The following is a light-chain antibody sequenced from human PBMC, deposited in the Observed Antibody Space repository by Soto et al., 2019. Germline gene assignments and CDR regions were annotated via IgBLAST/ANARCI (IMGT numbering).Light chain of an antibody. CDR2: DAS. CDR1: QSVTDD. CDR3: QQRTDWPQLT. V-gene: IGKV3-11*01. Sequence: EIVLSQSPATLSLSPGERATLSCRASQSVTDDLAWYQQKACQAPRLLIDDASNRATGIPARFSGRGSGTDITLTISSREPEDFAVYCCQQRTDWPQLTCGGGTKVEIK. J-gene: IGKJ4*01.